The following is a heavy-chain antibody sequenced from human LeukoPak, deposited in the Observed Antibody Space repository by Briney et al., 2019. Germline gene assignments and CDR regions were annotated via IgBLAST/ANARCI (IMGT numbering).Heavy chain of an antibody. CDR1: GFTFSSYA. D-gene: IGHD2-15*01. CDR2: ISYDGSNK. CDR3: VRGAWESAATYYGMDV. J-gene: IGHJ6*02. V-gene: IGHV3-30-3*01. Sequence: PGGSLRLSCAASGFTFSSYAMHWVRQAPGKGLEWVAVISYDGSNKYDADSVKGRFTISRDNSKNTLYLQMNSLRAEDTAVYYCVRGAWESAATYYGMDVWGQGTTVTVSS.